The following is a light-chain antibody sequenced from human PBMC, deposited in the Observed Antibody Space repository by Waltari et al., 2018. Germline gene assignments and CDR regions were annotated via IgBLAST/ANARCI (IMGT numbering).Light chain of an antibody. CDR3: ETWDDSLNGPV. V-gene: IGLV1-44*01. CDR2: RNN. Sequence: QSVLTQPPSASGTPGQRVTISCSGRTSNIGTHTVNWYQQLPGTAPRVLIRRNNQRPTGVPDRYSGAKSGTSASLAISGLQSEDEASYYCETWDDSLNGPVFGGGTKLTVL. CDR1: TSNIGTHT. J-gene: IGLJ3*02.